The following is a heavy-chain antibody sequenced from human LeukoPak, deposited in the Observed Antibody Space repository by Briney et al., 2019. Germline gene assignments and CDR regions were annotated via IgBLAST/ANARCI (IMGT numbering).Heavy chain of an antibody. CDR2: IYYSGST. Sequence: SETLSLTCTVSGDSISSDNYYWNWIRQPPGKGLEWIGYIYYSGSTYYNPSLKSRVTISVDTSKNQFSLKLCSVTAADTAMYYCARDGRIAVAGFYYYYGMDVWGQGTTVTVSS. V-gene: IGHV4-30-4*02. J-gene: IGHJ6*02. CDR3: ARDGRIAVAGFYYYYGMDV. D-gene: IGHD6-19*01. CDR1: GDSISSDNYY.